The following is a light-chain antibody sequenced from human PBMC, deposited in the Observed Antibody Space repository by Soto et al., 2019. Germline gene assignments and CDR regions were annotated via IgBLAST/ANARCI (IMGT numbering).Light chain of an antibody. V-gene: IGLV2-14*03. Sequence: QSALTQPASVSGSPGQSIAISCTGTSSDVGGYNYVSWYQQHPGKAPKLIIYDVSSRPSGVSDRFSGSKSVHTASLTISGPQAEDEADYYCSSYTSSSTLVFGGGTKLTVL. CDR2: DVS. CDR1: SSDVGGYNY. CDR3: SSYTSSSTLV. J-gene: IGLJ2*01.